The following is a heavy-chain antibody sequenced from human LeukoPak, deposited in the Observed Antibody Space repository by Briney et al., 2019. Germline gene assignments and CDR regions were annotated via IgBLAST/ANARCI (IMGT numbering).Heavy chain of an antibody. V-gene: IGHV3-66*02. CDR3: ARDVRGYCTNGVCFFDH. J-gene: IGHJ4*02. CDR2: IYSGGST. D-gene: IGHD2-8*01. Sequence: GGSLRLSCAAAGFTVSRNYMSWVRQAPGKGLEWVSVIYSGGSTYYADSVKGRFTISRDNSKNTLYLQMNSLRAEDTAVYYCARDVRGYCTNGVCFFDHWGQGTLVTVSS. CDR1: GFTVSRNY.